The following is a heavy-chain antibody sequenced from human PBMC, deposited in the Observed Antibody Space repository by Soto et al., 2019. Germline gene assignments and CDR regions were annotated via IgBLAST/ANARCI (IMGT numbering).Heavy chain of an antibody. CDR1: GFTFSSYW. CDR3: VRTGLVVAAATREGY. D-gene: IGHD2-15*01. J-gene: IGHJ4*02. CDR2: INSDGSST. Sequence: EVQLVESGGGLVQPGGSLRLSCAASGFTFSSYWMHWVRQAPGKGLVWVSRINSDGSSTSYADSVKGRFTISRDNAKNTLYLQMNSLRAEDTAVYYCVRTGLVVAAATREGYWGQGTLVTVSS. V-gene: IGHV3-74*01.